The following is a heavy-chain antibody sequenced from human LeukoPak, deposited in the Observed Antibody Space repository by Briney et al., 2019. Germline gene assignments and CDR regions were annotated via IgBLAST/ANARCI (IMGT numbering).Heavy chain of an antibody. CDR1: GGSISSYY. CDR2: IYTSGST. Sequence: SETLSLTCTVSGGSISSYYWSWIRQPPGKGLEWIGYIYTSGSTNYNPSLKSRVTISVDTSKNQFSLKLSSVTAADTAVYYCARGGYYYGPLVFDYWGQGTLVTVSS. D-gene: IGHD3-10*01. CDR3: ARGGYYYGPLVFDY. V-gene: IGHV4-4*09. J-gene: IGHJ4*02.